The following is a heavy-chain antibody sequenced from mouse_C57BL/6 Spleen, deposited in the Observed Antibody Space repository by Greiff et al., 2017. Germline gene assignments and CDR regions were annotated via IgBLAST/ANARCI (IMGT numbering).Heavy chain of an antibody. CDR3: ARGDDEGCAY. V-gene: IGHV5-16*01. J-gene: IGHJ3*01. CDR1: GFTFSDYY. D-gene: IGHD2-12*01. CDR2: INSDGSST. Sequence: DVKLVESAGGLVKPGRSMKLSCTASGFTFSDYYMAWVRQVPEKGLEWVANINSDGSSTYYLDSLKSRFIISRDNAKNILYLQMSSLKSEDTATYSSARGDDEGCAYWGQGTLVTVSA.